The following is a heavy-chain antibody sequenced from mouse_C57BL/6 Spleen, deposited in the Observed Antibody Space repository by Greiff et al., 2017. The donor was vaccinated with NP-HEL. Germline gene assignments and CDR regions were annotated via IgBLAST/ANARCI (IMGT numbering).Heavy chain of an antibody. D-gene: IGHD4-1*01. CDR1: GYSITSGYY. Sequence: EVQLQESGPGLVKPSQSLSLTCSVTGYSITSGYYWNWIRQFPGNKLEWMGYISYDGSNNYNPSLKNRISITRDTSKNQFFLKLNSVTTEDTATYYGARGTGYFDYWGQGTTLTVSS. V-gene: IGHV3-6*01. CDR3: ARGTGYFDY. J-gene: IGHJ2*01. CDR2: ISYDGSN.